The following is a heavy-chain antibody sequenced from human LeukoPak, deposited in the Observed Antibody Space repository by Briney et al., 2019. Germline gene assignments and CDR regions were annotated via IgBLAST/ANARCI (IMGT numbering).Heavy chain of an antibody. Sequence: ASVKVSCKASGYTFTSYGISWVRQAPGQGLEWMGWISAYNGNTNYAQKFQGRVTITADESTSTAYMELSSLRSEDTAVYYCARDRDEYGSSFYFDYWGQGTLVTVSS. CDR1: GYTFTSYG. D-gene: IGHD6-6*01. V-gene: IGHV1-18*01. CDR3: ARDRDEYGSSFYFDY. J-gene: IGHJ4*02. CDR2: ISAYNGNT.